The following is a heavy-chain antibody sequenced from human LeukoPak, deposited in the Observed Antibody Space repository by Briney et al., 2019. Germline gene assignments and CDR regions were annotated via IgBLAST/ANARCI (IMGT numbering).Heavy chain of an antibody. CDR3: TPDPDSGSYYGYLGY. CDR2: IKSKTDGGTT. V-gene: IGHV3-15*01. CDR1: GFTFSDAW. D-gene: IGHD1-26*01. Sequence: GGSLRLSCAASGFTFSDAWMSWVRQAPGKGLEWVGRIKSKTDGGTTDYAAPVKGRFTISRDDSKNTLYLQMNSLKTEDTAVYYCTPDPDSGSYYGYLGYWGQGTLVTVSS. J-gene: IGHJ4*02.